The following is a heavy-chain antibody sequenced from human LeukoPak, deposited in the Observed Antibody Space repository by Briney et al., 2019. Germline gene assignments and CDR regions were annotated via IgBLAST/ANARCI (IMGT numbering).Heavy chain of an antibody. Sequence: GGSLRLSCAASGFTFSDYYMSWIRQAPGKGLEWVSYISSSGGTIYYADSVKGRFTISRDNAKNSLYLQMNSLRAEDTAVYYCARDKTSGLLWFGDSPGGYFDYWGQGTLVTVSS. CDR1: GFTFSDYY. D-gene: IGHD3-10*01. J-gene: IGHJ4*02. CDR2: ISSSGGTI. CDR3: ARDKTSGLLWFGDSPGGYFDY. V-gene: IGHV3-11*04.